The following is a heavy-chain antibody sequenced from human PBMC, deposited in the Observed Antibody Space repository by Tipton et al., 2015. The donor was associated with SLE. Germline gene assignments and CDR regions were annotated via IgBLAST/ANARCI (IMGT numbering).Heavy chain of an antibody. CDR1: GYSITSGYY. Sequence: TLSLTCTVSGYSITSGYYWGWIRQPPGKGLEWIGSMSQTGITCYNPTLMSRVTISGDTSKNQFFLNLDSVTAADTAVYYCVREHHPRITVFGADCWGQGTLVTVPS. CDR3: VREHHPRITVFGADC. J-gene: IGHJ4*02. V-gene: IGHV4-38-2*02. D-gene: IGHD3-3*01. CDR2: MSQTGIT.